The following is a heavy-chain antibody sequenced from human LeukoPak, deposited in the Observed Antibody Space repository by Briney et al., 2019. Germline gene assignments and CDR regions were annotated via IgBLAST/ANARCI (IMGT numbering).Heavy chain of an antibody. CDR1: RFTFDEYG. J-gene: IGHJ3*02. D-gene: IGHD6-13*01. CDR3: AAPAGGLNTNN. V-gene: IGHV3-20*04. CDR2: INWNGRSI. Sequence: GGSLRLSCAASRFTFDEYGMSWVRQTAGKGLEWVFGINWNGRSIGYADSVKGRFTVSRDNAKSSLYLQMNSLRAEDTAVYYCAAPAGGLNTNNWGQGTMVTVSS.